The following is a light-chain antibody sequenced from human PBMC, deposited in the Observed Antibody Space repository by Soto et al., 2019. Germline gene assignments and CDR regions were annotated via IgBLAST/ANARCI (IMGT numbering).Light chain of an antibody. CDR1: KSNIGSNE. V-gene: IGLV1-47*02. J-gene: IGLJ2*01. CDR2: ADS. CDR3: AVWDDSVFGKI. Sequence: QSALTQPPSASGTPGQRVTISCSGSKSNIGSNEVYWYQQLPGTAPKFLIYADSQRPSGVPDRCSASKSGTSASLTISGLRSEDEAEYYCAVWDDSVFGKIFGGGTKLTVL.